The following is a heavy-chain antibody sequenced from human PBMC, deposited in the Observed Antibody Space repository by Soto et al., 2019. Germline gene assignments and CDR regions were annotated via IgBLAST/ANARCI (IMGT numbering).Heavy chain of an antibody. V-gene: IGHV1-69*13. J-gene: IGHJ5*02. D-gene: IGHD3-10*01. CDR3: ARGFTAAYYYGSGSSNTLHNWFDP. CDR1: GGTFSSYA. CDR2: IIPIFGTA. Sequence: SVKVSCKASGGTFSSYAISWVRQAPGQGLEWMGGIIPIFGTANYAQKFQGRVTITADESTSTAYMELSSLRSEDTAVYYCARGFTAAYYYGSGSSNTLHNWFDPWG.